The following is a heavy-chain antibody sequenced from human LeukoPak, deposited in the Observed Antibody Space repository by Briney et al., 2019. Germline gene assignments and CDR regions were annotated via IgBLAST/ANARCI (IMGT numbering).Heavy chain of an antibody. CDR1: GFTFSNFA. Sequence: GGSLRLSCSASGFTFSNFAMSWVRQAPGEGLEWVSAVSSDGINTYYTDSLKGRFTISRDNSKNTVFLQMHSLTAEDTAVYYCAKPFGFLEWLYGGYFDSWGQGTLVTVSS. V-gene: IGHV3-23*01. D-gene: IGHD3-3*01. CDR3: AKPFGFLEWLYGGYFDS. CDR2: VSSDGINT. J-gene: IGHJ4*02.